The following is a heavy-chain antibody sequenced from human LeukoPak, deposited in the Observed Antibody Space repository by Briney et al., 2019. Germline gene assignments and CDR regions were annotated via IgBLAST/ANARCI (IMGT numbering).Heavy chain of an antibody. CDR3: ARDCSSTSCYTGYDYVWGSYRYDWFDP. Sequence: SVKVSCKASGGTFSSYAISWVRQAPGQGLEWMGRIIPILGIANYAQKFQGRVTITADKSTSTAYMELSSLRSADTAVYYCARDCSSTSCYTGYDYVWGSYRYDWFDPWGQGTLVTVSS. CDR2: IIPILGIA. CDR1: GGTFSSYA. V-gene: IGHV1-69*04. J-gene: IGHJ5*02. D-gene: IGHD3-16*02.